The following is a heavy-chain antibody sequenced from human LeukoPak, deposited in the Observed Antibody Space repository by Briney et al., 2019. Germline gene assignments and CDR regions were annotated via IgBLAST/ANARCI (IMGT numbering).Heavy chain of an antibody. CDR3: ARVDGGGVYFDY. Sequence: GGSLRLSCAASGFTFDGYAMHWVRQAPGKGLEWVSGISWNSGSIVYADSVKGRFTISRDNDKNSLYLKMNSLRADGMALYYCARVDGGGVYFDYWGQGTLVTVSS. J-gene: IGHJ4*02. CDR1: GFTFDGYA. V-gene: IGHV3-9*03. CDR2: ISWNSGSI. D-gene: IGHD5-24*01.